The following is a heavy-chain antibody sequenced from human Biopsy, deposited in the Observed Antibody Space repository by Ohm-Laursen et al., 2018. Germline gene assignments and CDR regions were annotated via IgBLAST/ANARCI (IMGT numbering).Heavy chain of an antibody. D-gene: IGHD2-15*01. CDR1: GLRFSIYA. V-gene: IGHV3-23*01. J-gene: IGHJ6*02. CDR3: ARPMSRVVAYGMDV. CDR2: IGGSGGGT. Sequence: SLRLSCAASGLRFSIYAMSWVRQAPGKGLEWVSAIGGSGGGTYYADSVKGRFTISRDDSKNTVYLQMNSLRVEDRAVYYCARPMSRVVAYGMDVWGQGTTVPVSS.